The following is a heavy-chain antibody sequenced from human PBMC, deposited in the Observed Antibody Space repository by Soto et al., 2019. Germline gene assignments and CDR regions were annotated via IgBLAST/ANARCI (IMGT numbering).Heavy chain of an antibody. CDR2: IYHSGST. V-gene: IGHV4-30-2*01. CDR3: ARVPGP. CDR1: GGSFSGYY. J-gene: IGHJ5*02. Sequence: ASETLSLTCAVYGGSFSGYYWSWIRQPPGKGLEWIGYIYHSGSTYYNSSLKSRVTISVDRSKNQFSLKLSSVTAADTAVYYCARVPGPWGQGTLVTVSS.